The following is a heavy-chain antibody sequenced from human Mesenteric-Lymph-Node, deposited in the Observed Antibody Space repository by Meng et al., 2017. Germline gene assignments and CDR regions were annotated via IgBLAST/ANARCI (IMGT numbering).Heavy chain of an antibody. CDR1: GGSFSGYD. Sequence: QVPLQQWGAGLLKPSETLSLTCAVYGGSFSGYDWSWIRQPPGKGLEWIGEINHSGSTNYNPSLKSRVTISVDTSKRQFSLNLNSVTAADTAVYYCARGYYDSSGYGYWYFDLWGRGTLVTVSS. D-gene: IGHD3-22*01. V-gene: IGHV4-34*01. CDR3: ARGYYDSSGYGYWYFDL. J-gene: IGHJ2*01. CDR2: INHSGST.